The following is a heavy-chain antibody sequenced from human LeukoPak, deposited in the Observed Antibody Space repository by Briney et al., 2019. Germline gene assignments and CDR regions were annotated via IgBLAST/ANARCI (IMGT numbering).Heavy chain of an antibody. Sequence: SETLSLTCTVSGGSISSYYWSWIRQPPGKGLEWIGYIYYSGSTNYNPSLKSRVTISVDTSKNQFSLKLSSVTAADTAVYYCARVKIAAAGTGCYYYGMDVWGQGTTVTVSS. D-gene: IGHD6-13*01. CDR3: ARVKIAAAGTGCYYYGMDV. CDR1: GGSISSYY. V-gene: IGHV4-59*01. J-gene: IGHJ6*02. CDR2: IYYSGST.